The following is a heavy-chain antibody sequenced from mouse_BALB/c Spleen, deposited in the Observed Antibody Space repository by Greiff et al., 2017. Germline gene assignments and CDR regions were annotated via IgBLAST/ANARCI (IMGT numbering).Heavy chain of an antibody. D-gene: IGHD2-4*01. CDR1: GYSFTGYN. CDR3: AKYDDNDHFAY. V-gene: IGHV1-18*01. J-gene: IGHJ3*01. CDR2: INPYNGGT. Sequence: EVQLQQSGPELVKPGASVKISCKASGYSFTGYNMNWVKQSHGKSLEWIGDINPYNGGTNYNQKFKGKATLTVDKSSSTAYMQLRSLTSEDTAVYYCAKYDDNDHFAYWGQGTPVTVSA.